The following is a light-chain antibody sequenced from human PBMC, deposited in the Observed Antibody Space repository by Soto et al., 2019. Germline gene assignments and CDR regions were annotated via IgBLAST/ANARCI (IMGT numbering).Light chain of an antibody. CDR3: QQYNSYPLT. Sequence: DIQMTQSPSTLSASVGDRVTITCRASQSISSWLDWYQQKPGKAPKLLIYKASSLESGVPSRFSGSGSGTEFTLTISSLQPDDSATYYCQQYNSYPLTFGGGIKVDIK. J-gene: IGKJ4*01. CDR2: KAS. CDR1: QSISSW. V-gene: IGKV1-5*03.